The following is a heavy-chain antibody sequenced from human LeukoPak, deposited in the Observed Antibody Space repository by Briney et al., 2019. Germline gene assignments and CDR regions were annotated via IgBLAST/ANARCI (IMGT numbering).Heavy chain of an antibody. D-gene: IGHD2-15*01. CDR3: AKDRRYCSGGSCYRDPFGY. CDR2: ISGSGGST. Sequence: LTGGSLRLSCAASGFTFSSYAMSWVRQAPGKGLEWVSAISGSGGSTYYADSVKGRFTISRDNSKNTLYLQMNSLRAEDTAVYYCAKDRRYCSGGSCYRDPFGYWGQGTLVTVSS. J-gene: IGHJ4*02. V-gene: IGHV3-23*01. CDR1: GFTFSSYA.